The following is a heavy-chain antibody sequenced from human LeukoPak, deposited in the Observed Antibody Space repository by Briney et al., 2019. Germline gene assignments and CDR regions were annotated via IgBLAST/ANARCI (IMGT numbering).Heavy chain of an antibody. CDR3: AKESGALGAPLYDY. J-gene: IGHJ4*02. Sequence: GGSLRLSCAASGFSFSSYWMSWVRQAPGKGLEWVANIKQDGSEKYYVDSVKGRFTISRDNVKNSLYLQMNSLRAEDTAVYYCAKESGALGAPLYDYWGQGILVTGSS. V-gene: IGHV3-7*03. CDR2: IKQDGSEK. CDR1: GFSFSSYW. D-gene: IGHD4/OR15-4a*01.